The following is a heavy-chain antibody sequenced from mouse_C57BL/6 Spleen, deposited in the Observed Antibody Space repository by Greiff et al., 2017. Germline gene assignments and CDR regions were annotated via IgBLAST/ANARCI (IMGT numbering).Heavy chain of an antibody. CDR1: GYTFTDYA. J-gene: IGHJ2*01. D-gene: IGHD2-1*01. CDR3: ERRPYGNYLDY. CDR2: ISTYYGGT. V-gene: IGHV1-67*01. Sequence: QVQLQQSGPELVRPGVSVKISCKGSGYTFTDYAMHWVKQSPAKSLEWIGVISTYYGGTIYNQKFQGKATLTVDTSSSTAYMELRSLTSEDTAVYYCERRPYGNYLDYWGQGTTLTVSS.